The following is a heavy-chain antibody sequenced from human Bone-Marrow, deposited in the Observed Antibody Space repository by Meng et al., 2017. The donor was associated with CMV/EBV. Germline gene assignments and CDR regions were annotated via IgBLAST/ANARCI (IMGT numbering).Heavy chain of an antibody. CDR2: ISAYNGNT. J-gene: IGHJ6*02. D-gene: IGHD2-2*01. CDR3: ARGGAGGPIVVVPAATIYYYYGMDV. Sequence: ASVKVSCKASGYTFTSYGISWVRQAPGQGLEWMGWISAYNGNTNYAQKLQGRVTMTTDTSTSTAYMELRSLRPEDMAVYYCARGGAGGPIVVVPAATIYYYYGMDVWGQGTTVTVSS. V-gene: IGHV1-18*03. CDR1: GYTFTSYG.